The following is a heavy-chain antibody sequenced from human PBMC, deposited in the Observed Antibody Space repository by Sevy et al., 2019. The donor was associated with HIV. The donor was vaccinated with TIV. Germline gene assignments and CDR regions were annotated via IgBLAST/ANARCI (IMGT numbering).Heavy chain of an antibody. Sequence: GGSLRLSCAASGFTFSSYWMSWVRQAPGKGLEWVANIKQDGSEKYYVDSVKGRFTISRDNAKNSLYLQMNGLRAEDTAVYYCARQPEGLGDYYYGMDVWGQGTTVTVSS. J-gene: IGHJ6*02. CDR1: GFTFSSYW. CDR3: ARQPEGLGDYYYGMDV. CDR2: IKQDGSEK. V-gene: IGHV3-7*01. D-gene: IGHD2-15*01.